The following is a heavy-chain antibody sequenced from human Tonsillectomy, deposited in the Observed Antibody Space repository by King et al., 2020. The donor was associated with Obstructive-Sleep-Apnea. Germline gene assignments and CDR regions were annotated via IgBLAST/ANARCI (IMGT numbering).Heavy chain of an antibody. CDR2: INPKSGGT. D-gene: IGHD5-24*01. Sequence: QLVQSGAEVKKPGASVKVSCRASGYTFTGYSMHWVRQAPGQGLEWMGWINPKSGGTNYAQNFLRRVTMTRDTSVSTAYMELGRLRSDDTAVYYCVRDGYNYFDYWGQGALVTVSS. CDR3: VRDGYNYFDY. V-gene: IGHV1-2*02. CDR1: GYTFTGYS. J-gene: IGHJ4*02.